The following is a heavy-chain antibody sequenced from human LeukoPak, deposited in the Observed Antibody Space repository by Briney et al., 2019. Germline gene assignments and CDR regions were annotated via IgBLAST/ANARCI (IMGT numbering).Heavy chain of an antibody. CDR3: AARPWGNYGDYSED. D-gene: IGHD4-17*01. CDR1: GFTFTSSA. J-gene: IGHJ4*02. V-gene: IGHV1-58*01. Sequence: SVKVSCKASGFTFTSSAVQWVRQARGQRLEWIGWIVVGSGNTNYAQKFQERVTITRDMSTSTAYMKLSSLRSEDTAVYYCAARPWGNYGDYSEDWGQGTLVTVSS. CDR2: IVVGSGNT.